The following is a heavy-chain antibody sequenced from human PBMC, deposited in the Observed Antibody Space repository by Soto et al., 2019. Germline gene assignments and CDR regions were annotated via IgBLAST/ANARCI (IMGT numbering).Heavy chain of an antibody. CDR1: GGSFTSNNW. Sequence: SETLSLTCAVSGGSFTSNNWWTWVRQPPGQGLEWIGEIYRTASTHYNPSLKSRVTISLDKSENQFSLKVTSLTAADTAVYYCASRDPGTSIDYWGQGTLVTVSS. CDR2: IYRTAST. D-gene: IGHD1-7*01. J-gene: IGHJ4*02. V-gene: IGHV4-4*02. CDR3: ASRDPGTSIDY.